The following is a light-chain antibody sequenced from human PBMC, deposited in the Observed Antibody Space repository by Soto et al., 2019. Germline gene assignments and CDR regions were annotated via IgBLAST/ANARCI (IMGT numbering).Light chain of an antibody. J-gene: IGKJ4*01. CDR3: PQLNSYPLT. Sequence: DIQLTQSPSFLSASVGDRVTITCRATQGISSSLAWYQQKPGKAPKVLINAASTLQSGVPSRFSGSGSGTDFTLTISSLQPEDFATYYCPQLNSYPLTFGGGTKVDIK. V-gene: IGKV1-9*01. CDR1: QGISSS. CDR2: AAS.